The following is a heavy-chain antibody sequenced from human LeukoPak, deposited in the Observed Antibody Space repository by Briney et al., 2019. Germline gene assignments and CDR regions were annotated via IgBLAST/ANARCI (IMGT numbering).Heavy chain of an antibody. V-gene: IGHV3-30*02. CDR3: AVSFYYYYMDV. D-gene: IGHD1-7*01. CDR2: IRYKASDK. J-gene: IGHJ6*03. Sequence: GGSLRLSCAASGFTFSYYGMHWVRQPPGKGLEWVAFIRYKASDKYYADSVKGRFTISRDNSKNTLYLQMNSLRAEDTAVYYCAVSFYYYYMDVWGKETTVTVSS. CDR1: GFTFSYYG.